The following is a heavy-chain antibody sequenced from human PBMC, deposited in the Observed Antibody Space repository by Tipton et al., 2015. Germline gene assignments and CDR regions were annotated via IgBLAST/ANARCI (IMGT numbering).Heavy chain of an antibody. CDR2: ISTSGSTI. CDR3: ARGQAYYYGSGSSYLAY. V-gene: IGHV3-11*04. J-gene: IGHJ4*02. Sequence: SLRLSCAASGFTFSDYYMSWIRQAPGKGLECVSYISTSGSTIYYADSVKGRFTISRDNAKNSLYLQMNSLRDEDTAVYYCARGQAYYYGSGSSYLAYWGQGTLVTVSS. D-gene: IGHD3-10*01. CDR1: GFTFSDYY.